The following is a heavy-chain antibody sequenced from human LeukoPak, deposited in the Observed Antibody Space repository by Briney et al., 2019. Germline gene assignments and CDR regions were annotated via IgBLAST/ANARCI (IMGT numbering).Heavy chain of an antibody. D-gene: IGHD3-22*01. V-gene: IGHV1-69*13. CDR2: IIPIFGTA. CDR1: GGTFSSYA. CDR3: ASHYYDSSGDFDY. J-gene: IGHJ4*02. Sequence: SVKVSCKASGGTFSSYAISWVRQAPGQGLEWMGGIIPIFGTANYAQKFQGRVTITADESTSTAYMELSSLRSEDTAVYYCASHYYDSSGDFDYWGQGTLVTVSS.